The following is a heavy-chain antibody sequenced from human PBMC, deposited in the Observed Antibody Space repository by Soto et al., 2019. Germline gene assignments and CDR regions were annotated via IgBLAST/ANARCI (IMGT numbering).Heavy chain of an antibody. CDR2: IYYSGST. V-gene: IGHV4-59*12. CDR3: ARDRSNIVATEYYYYYMGV. D-gene: IGHD5-12*01. Sequence: SETLSLTCTVSGGSISSYYWSWIRQPPGKGLEWIGYIYYSGSTNYNPSLKSRVTISVDTSKNHFSLKLSSVTAADTAVYYCARDRSNIVATEYYYYYMGVWGKGTTVTVSS. CDR1: GGSISSYY. J-gene: IGHJ6*03.